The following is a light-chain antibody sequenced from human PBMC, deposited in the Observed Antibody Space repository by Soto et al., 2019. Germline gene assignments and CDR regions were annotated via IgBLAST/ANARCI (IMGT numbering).Light chain of an antibody. V-gene: IGKV3-15*01. CDR2: GAS. Sequence: EIVMTQSPGTLSVSPGARAPLSCRARQNIDTNLAWYQQQPGQAPRLLIFGASTRATGIPARFSGSGSGTEFSLTITSLQSEDFALYYCQQRSNWPLTFGGGTKVDIK. CDR3: QQRSNWPLT. J-gene: IGKJ4*01. CDR1: QNIDTN.